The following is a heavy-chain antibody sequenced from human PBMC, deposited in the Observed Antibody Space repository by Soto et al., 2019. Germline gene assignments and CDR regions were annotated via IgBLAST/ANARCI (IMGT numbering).Heavy chain of an antibody. V-gene: IGHV1-69*01. CDR1: GGTFSSYA. J-gene: IGHJ5*02. CDR3: ARAMGRMGIAAAGGFDP. CDR2: IIPIFGTA. D-gene: IGHD6-13*01. Sequence: QVQLVQSGAEVKKPGSSVKVSCKASGGTFSSYAISWVRQAPGQGLEWMGGIIPIFGTANYAQKFQGRVTISADESTSTAYMELSSLRSEDTAVYYCARAMGRMGIAAAGGFDPWGKGTLVTVSS.